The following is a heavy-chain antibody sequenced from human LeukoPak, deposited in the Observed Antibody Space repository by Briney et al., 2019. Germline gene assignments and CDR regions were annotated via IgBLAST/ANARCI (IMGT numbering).Heavy chain of an antibody. V-gene: IGHV1-2*02. CDR2: INPNSGGT. CDR3: ARDLVVGPYYYYYYMDV. D-gene: IGHD2-2*01. J-gene: IGHJ6*03. Sequence: GASVKVSCKASGYTFTGYYMHWVRQAPGQGLEWMGWINPNSGGTNYAQKFQGRVTMTRDTSISTAYMELSRLRSDDTAVYYCARDLVVGPYYYYYYMDVWGKGTTVTVSS. CDR1: GYTFTGYY.